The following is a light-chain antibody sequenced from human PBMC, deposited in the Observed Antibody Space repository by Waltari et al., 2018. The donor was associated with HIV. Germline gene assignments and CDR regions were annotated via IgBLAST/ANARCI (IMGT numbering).Light chain of an antibody. CDR2: DVS. J-gene: IGKJ5*01. CDR3: QQYKTFPIT. Sequence: AIHLTQSPSSLSASLGDRVTLTCRASQAISNSLAWYQQKPGSPPKILISDVSSLDRGVSSRFNGSGSETEFTLAINGLKTEDFATYYCQQYKTFPITFGQGTRLEIK. V-gene: IGKV1-13*02. CDR1: QAISNS.